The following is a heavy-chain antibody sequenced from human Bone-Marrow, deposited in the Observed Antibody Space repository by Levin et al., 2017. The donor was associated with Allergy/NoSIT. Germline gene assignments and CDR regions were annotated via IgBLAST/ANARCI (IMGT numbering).Heavy chain of an antibody. Sequence: SCAASGFTFSSYSMNWVRQAPGKGLEWVSSISSSSSYIYYADSVKGRFTISRDNAKNSLYLQMNSLRAEDTAVYYCARGSRGPHGLYGMDVWGQGTTVTVSS. CDR3: ARGSRGPHGLYGMDV. CDR1: GFTFSSYS. D-gene: IGHD3-10*01. V-gene: IGHV3-21*01. J-gene: IGHJ6*02. CDR2: ISSSSSYI.